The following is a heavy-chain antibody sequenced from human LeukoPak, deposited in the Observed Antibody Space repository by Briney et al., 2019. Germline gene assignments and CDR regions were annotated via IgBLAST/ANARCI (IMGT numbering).Heavy chain of an antibody. D-gene: IGHD3-10*01. CDR2: ISSNGGST. CDR1: GFTFSSYA. J-gene: IGHJ4*02. V-gene: IGHV3-64D*06. CDR3: VKTVYGTMVRGVITSPFDY. Sequence: GSLRLSCSASGFTFSSYAMHWVRQAPGKGLEYVSAISSNGGSTYYADSVKGRFTISRDNSKNTLYLQMSSLRAADTAVYYCVKTVYGTMVRGVITSPFDYWGQGTLVTVSS.